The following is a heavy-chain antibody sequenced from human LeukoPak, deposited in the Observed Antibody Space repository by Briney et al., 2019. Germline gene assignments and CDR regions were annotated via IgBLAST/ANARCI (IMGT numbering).Heavy chain of an antibody. CDR1: GGSISSSSYY. CDR2: IYYRGTT. Sequence: SETLSLTCSVSGGSISSSSYYWGWIRQPPGKGLEWIGNIYYRGTTYYNPSLKSRVTISADTSRDQFSLKLNSVTATDTAMYYCARHRIEPAAGIDYWGQGALVTVSS. CDR3: ARHRIEPAAGIDY. V-gene: IGHV4-39*01. D-gene: IGHD2-2*01. J-gene: IGHJ4*02.